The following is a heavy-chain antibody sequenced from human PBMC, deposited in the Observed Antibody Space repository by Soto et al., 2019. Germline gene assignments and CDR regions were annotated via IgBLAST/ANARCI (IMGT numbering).Heavy chain of an antibody. CDR1: GYNFTTSW. V-gene: IGHV5-51*01. CDR3: ARETPGYDYYYGMDV. Sequence: PGESLKISCKGSGYNFTTSWIGWVRQMPGKGLEWMGIIYPGDSDTRYSPSFQGQVTISADKSISTAYLQWSSLKASDTAMYYCARETPGYDYYYGMDVWGQGTTVTVSS. J-gene: IGHJ6*02. CDR2: IYPGDSDT.